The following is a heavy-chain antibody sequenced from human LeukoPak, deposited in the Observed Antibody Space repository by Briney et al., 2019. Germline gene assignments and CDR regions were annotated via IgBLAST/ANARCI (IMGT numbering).Heavy chain of an antibody. CDR2: IGTTGDT. Sequence: GGPLRLSCAASGFTFSSYDMHWVRQPTGKGLEWVSAIGTTGDTYYPGSVKGRFTISRENAKDSLYLQVNSLRAGDTAVYYCVRGRNVYDPYWHFDLWGRGTLVTVSS. CDR1: GFTFSSYD. V-gene: IGHV3-13*01. CDR3: VRGRNVYDPYWHFDL. J-gene: IGHJ2*01. D-gene: IGHD5/OR15-5a*01.